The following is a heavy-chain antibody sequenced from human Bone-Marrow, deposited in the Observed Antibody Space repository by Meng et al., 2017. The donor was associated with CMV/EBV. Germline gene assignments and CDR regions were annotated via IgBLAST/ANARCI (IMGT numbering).Heavy chain of an antibody. CDR1: GYSISSGYY. D-gene: IGHD5-12*01. CDR3: ARGSGYGSYYFDY. Sequence: SETLSLTCTVSGYSISSGYYWGWIRQPPGKGLEWIGSIYHSGSTYYNPSLKSRVTISVDTSKNQFSLKLSSVTAADTAVYYCARGSGYGSYYFDYWGQGTLVTVSS. J-gene: IGHJ4*02. V-gene: IGHV4-38-2*02. CDR2: IYHSGST.